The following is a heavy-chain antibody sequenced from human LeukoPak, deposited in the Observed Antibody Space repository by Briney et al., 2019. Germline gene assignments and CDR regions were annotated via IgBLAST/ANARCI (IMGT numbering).Heavy chain of an antibody. V-gene: IGHV3-48*03. CDR2: ISSSSSTI. CDR3: AELGITMIGGV. Sequence: GGSLRLSCAASGFTFSSYEMNWVRQAPGKGLEWVSYISSSSSTIYYADSVKSRFTISGDNAKNSLYLQMNSLRAEDTAVYYCAELGITMIGGVWGKGTTVTISS. J-gene: IGHJ6*04. D-gene: IGHD3-10*02. CDR1: GFTFSSYE.